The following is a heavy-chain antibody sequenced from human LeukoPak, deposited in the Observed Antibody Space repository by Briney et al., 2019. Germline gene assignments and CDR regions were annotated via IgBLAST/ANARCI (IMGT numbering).Heavy chain of an antibody. CDR3: ARHVFSDGSPFDS. CDR1: GDSITNNH. J-gene: IGHJ4*02. Sequence: PSETLSLTCTVSGDSITNNHWSWLRQPPGKGLEWIGHISYTGSTNYNPSLKTRLTMSLDTSKNHFSLTLTSVTAADTALYYCARHVFSDGSPFDSWGQGSLVTVPS. CDR2: ISYTGST. V-gene: IGHV4-59*08. D-gene: IGHD3-10*01.